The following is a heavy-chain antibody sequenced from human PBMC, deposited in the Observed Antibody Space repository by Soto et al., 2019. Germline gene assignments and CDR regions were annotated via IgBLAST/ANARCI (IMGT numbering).Heavy chain of an antibody. CDR3: ARLQFYDLWSGSVPMDV. D-gene: IGHD3-3*01. CDR1: GGSASSGTDQ. Sequence: QVQLQESGPGLVKPSETLSLTCTVSGGSASSGTDQWSWIRKAPGKGLEWMGYIYYPGSTNYNPSLKRRVTISVDTSKSQSSLKLTSVTAADTALYFCARLQFYDLWSGSVPMDVWGQGTTVTVSS. CDR2: IYYPGST. V-gene: IGHV4-61*01. J-gene: IGHJ6*02.